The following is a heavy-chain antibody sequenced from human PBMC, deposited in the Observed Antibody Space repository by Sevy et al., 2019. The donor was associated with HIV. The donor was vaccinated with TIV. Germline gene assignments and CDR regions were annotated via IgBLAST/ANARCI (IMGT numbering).Heavy chain of an antibody. D-gene: IGHD1-26*01. V-gene: IGHV3-30-3*01. Sequence: GGCLRLSCAASGFTFSSYAMHCVRQAPGKGLEWVAVISYDGSNKYYADSVKGRFTISRDTSKNTLYLQINSLRAEDTAVYYCARDGRIVGATYYFDYWGQGTLVTVSS. CDR3: ARDGRIVGATYYFDY. J-gene: IGHJ4*02. CDR1: GFTFSSYA. CDR2: ISYDGSNK.